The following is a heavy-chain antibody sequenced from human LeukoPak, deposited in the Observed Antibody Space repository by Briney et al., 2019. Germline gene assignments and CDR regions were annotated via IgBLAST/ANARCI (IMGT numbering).Heavy chain of an antibody. Sequence: GRSLRLSCAASGFTFSDYAIHWVRQAPGTGLEWVAVISYDGSNKYYADSVKGRFTISRDNSKSTLYLQMNSLRAEDTAVYYCARDPAVHYIDITVPTKGGFDYWGQGTLVTVSS. CDR2: ISYDGSNK. D-gene: IGHD3-10*01. V-gene: IGHV3-30*04. CDR3: ARDPAVHYIDITVPTKGGFDY. CDR1: GFTFSDYA. J-gene: IGHJ4*02.